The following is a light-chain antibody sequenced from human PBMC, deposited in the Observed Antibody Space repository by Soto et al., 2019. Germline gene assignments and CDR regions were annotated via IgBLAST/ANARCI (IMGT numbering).Light chain of an antibody. CDR1: QTISSY. CDR2: AAS. J-gene: IGKJ2*01. CDR3: QQSHGIPYT. V-gene: IGKV1-39*01. Sequence: DIQMTPSPSSLSASVGDRVTITCRASQTISSYLKWYQQQPRQAPKLLIYAASSLQSGVPSRFSGSGSGTDFTLTISSLQPEDFATYYCQQSHGIPYTCGQGTKLEIK.